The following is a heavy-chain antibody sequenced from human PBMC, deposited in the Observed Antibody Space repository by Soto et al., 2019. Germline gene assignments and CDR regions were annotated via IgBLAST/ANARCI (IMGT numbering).Heavy chain of an antibody. J-gene: IGHJ3*01. CDR3: AKIRTRGSGDAFDL. Sequence: QVQLVESGGGVVQPGRSLRLSCAASGFTFSDYRIHWVRQAPGKGLEWVAIVSEDGTYKYYGDSVKGRFTISRDNSKNALYLQRDSLSVEDTAIYYCAKIRTRGSGDAFDLCGQGTMVIVSS. D-gene: IGHD2-8*01. CDR2: VSEDGTYK. V-gene: IGHV3-30-3*02. CDR1: GFTFSDYR.